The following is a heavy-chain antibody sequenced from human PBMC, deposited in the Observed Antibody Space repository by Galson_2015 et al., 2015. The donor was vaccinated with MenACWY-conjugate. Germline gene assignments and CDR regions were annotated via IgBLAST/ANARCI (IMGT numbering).Heavy chain of an antibody. CDR2: ISGSGGST. V-gene: IGHV3-23*01. CDR3: AKGANYYDSSGYYYSVGWRSPYAVGESPGFDY. Sequence: SLRLSCAASGFTFSSYAMSWVRQAPGKGLEWVSAISGSGGSTYYADSVKGRFTISRDNSKNTLYLQMNSLRAEDTAVYYCAKGANYYDSSGYYYSVGWRSPYAVGESPGFDYWGQGTLVTVSS. D-gene: IGHD3-22*01. CDR1: GFTFSSYA. J-gene: IGHJ4*02.